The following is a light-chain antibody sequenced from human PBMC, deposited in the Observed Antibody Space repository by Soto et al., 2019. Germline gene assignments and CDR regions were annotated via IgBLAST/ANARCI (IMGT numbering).Light chain of an antibody. CDR1: SSDVGGYNS. CDR2: DVS. V-gene: IGLV2-14*01. J-gene: IGLJ1*01. Sequence: QSALTQPASVSGSPGLSIAISCTGTSSDVGGYNSVSWYQQHPGKAPKLMIYDVSNRPSGVSNRFSGSKSGNTASLTISGLQAEDEGDYYCSSYTNGGSYVFGTGTKVTVL. CDR3: SSYTNGGSYV.